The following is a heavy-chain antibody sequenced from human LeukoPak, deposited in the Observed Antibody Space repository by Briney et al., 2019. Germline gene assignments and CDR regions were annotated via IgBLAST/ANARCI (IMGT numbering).Heavy chain of an antibody. J-gene: IGHJ4*02. V-gene: IGHV3-33*01. D-gene: IGHD1-7*01. CDR2: IWYDGSNK. Sequence: GRSLRLSCASSGFTFSSYGMHWVRQAPGKGLEWVAVIWYDGSNKYYADSVKGRFTISRDNSKNTLYLQMNSLRAEDTAVYYCARAVVTGTPDDYWGQGTLVTVSS. CDR3: ARAVVTGTPDDY. CDR1: GFTFSSYG.